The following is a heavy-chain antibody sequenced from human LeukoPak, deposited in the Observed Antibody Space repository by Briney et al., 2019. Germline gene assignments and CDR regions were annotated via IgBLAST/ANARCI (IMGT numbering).Heavy chain of an antibody. CDR3: ARANPAGHFDY. V-gene: IGHV1-3*01. CDR2: INAGNGNT. Sequence: ASVKVSCKVSGYTFTNSAMHWVRQAPGQRLEWMGWINAGNGNTKYSQKFQGTVTITRDTSASTAYMELSSLRPEDTAVYYCARANPAGHFDYWGQGTLVTVSS. CDR1: GYTFTNSA. J-gene: IGHJ4*02.